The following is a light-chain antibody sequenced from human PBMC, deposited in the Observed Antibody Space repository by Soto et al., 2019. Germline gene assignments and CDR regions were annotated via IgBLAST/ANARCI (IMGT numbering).Light chain of an antibody. CDR3: QQSYSSPVT. J-gene: IGKJ5*01. Sequence: EIVMTQSPATLSVSPGERATLSCSASQSVSSNLAWYQQKPGQAPRLLIYGVSTRATGIPARFSGSGSEKDFTLTISSLQPDDFATYYCQQSYSSPVTFGQGTRLEIK. CDR2: GVS. CDR1: QSVSSN. V-gene: IGKV3D-15*01.